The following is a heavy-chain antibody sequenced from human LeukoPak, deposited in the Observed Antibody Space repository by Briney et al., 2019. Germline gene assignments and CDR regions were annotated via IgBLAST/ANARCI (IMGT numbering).Heavy chain of an antibody. V-gene: IGHV4-34*01. D-gene: IGHD2-15*01. CDR1: GGSFSGYY. Sequence: PSETLSLTCAVYGGSFSGYYWSWIRQPPGKGLEWIGEINHSGSTNHNPSLKSRVTISVDTSKNQFSLKLSSVTAADTAVYYCARGSRPRLVAATKSYWYFDLWGRGTLVTVSS. CDR2: INHSGST. CDR3: ARGSRPRLVAATKSYWYFDL. J-gene: IGHJ2*01.